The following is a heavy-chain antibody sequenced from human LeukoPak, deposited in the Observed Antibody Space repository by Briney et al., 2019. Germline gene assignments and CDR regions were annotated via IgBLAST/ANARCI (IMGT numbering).Heavy chain of an antibody. J-gene: IGHJ4*02. D-gene: IGHD3-22*01. CDR3: ARLDKGINAAHFDY. CDR2: IYYSGST. Sequence: PSETLSLTCTVSGGSISSSSYYWGWIRQPPGKGLEWTGSIYYSGSTYYNPSLKSRVTISVDTSKSQFSLKLSSVTAADTAIYYCARLDKGINAAHFDYWGQGTLVTVSS. CDR1: GGSISSSSYY. V-gene: IGHV4-39*01.